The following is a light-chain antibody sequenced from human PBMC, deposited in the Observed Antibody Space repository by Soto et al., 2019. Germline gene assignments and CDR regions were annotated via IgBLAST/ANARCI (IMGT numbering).Light chain of an antibody. J-gene: IGKJ5*01. CDR3: QQRSNWPIT. CDR2: DTS. Sequence: EIVLTQSPGTLSLSPGKRATLSCRASQSVSNFVAGYQQHPGQDQRLLIYDTSNRDTGIPARFSGSGSGTDLTLTINNLDPEDFAVYYCQQRSNWPITFGQGTRLEIK. CDR1: QSVSNF. V-gene: IGKV3-11*01.